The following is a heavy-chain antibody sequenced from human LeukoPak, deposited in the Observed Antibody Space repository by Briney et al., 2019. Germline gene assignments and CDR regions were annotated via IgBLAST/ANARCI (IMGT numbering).Heavy chain of an antibody. J-gene: IGHJ4*02. CDR2: IYYGGYT. D-gene: IGHD3-3*01. Sequence: SETLSLTCTVPGGSISSNNYYWCWIRQPPGKGLEWIGSIYYGGYTYYNPSLKSRVTISVDTSKNQFSLKLSSVTAADTAIYYCQSRFLEWLLDYWGQGTLVTVSS. V-gene: IGHV4-39*01. CDR1: GGSISSNNYY. CDR3: QSRFLEWLLDY.